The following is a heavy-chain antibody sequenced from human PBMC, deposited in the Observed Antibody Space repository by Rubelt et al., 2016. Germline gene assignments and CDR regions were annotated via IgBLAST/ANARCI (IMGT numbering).Heavy chain of an antibody. CDR3: ARDLVGVVITTHDAFDI. Sequence: QVQLVQSGAEVKKPGSSVKVSCKASGGTFSSYAISWVRQAPGQGLEWMGGIIPIFSTANYAQKFPGRVTITADKSTSTAYMELSSLRCEDTAVYYCARDLVGVVITTHDAFDIWGQGTMVTVSS. V-gene: IGHV1-69*06. D-gene: IGHD3-22*01. J-gene: IGHJ3*02. CDR2: IIPIFSTA. CDR1: GGTFSSYA.